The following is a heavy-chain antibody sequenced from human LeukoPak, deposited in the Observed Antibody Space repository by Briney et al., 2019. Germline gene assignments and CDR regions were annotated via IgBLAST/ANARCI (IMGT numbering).Heavy chain of an antibody. D-gene: IGHD6-13*01. CDR2: IYPGDSET. Sequence: GESLQISCQGSGYRFTSYWIGWVRQMPGKGLEWMGIIYPGDSETRYSPSFQGQVTISADKSISTAYLQWSSLKASDTAMYYCARRVAAAGDGAFDIWGQGTMVTVSS. V-gene: IGHV5-51*01. CDR1: GYRFTSYW. J-gene: IGHJ3*02. CDR3: ARRVAAAGDGAFDI.